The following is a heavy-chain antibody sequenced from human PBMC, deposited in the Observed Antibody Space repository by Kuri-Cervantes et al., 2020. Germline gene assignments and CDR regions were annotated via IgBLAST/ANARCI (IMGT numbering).Heavy chain of an antibody. CDR2: INPNSGGT. CDR3: ARDQKRWLQFLDY. V-gene: IGHV1-2*02. D-gene: IGHD5-24*01. CDR1: GYTFTGYY. Sequence: ASVKVSCKASGYTFTGYYMHWVRQAPGQGLEWMGWINPNSGGTNYAQKFQGRVTMTRDTSISTAYVELSRLRSDDTAVYYCARDQKRWLQFLDYWGQGTLVTVSS. J-gene: IGHJ4*02.